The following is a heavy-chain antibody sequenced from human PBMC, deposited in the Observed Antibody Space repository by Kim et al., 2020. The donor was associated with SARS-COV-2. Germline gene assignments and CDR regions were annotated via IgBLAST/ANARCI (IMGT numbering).Heavy chain of an antibody. D-gene: IGHD4-17*01. CDR1: GGSISSGTYY. CDR3: ARAGRGDYASDC. V-gene: IGHV4-61*02. CDR2: IYSSGST. J-gene: IGHJ4*02. Sequence: SETLSLTCTVSGGSISSGTYYWSWIRQPAGEGLEWIGRIYSSGSTYYNPSLKSRITISVDTSKNQFSLKLNSVTAADTAVYYCARAGRGDYASDCWGQGSLVTVSS.